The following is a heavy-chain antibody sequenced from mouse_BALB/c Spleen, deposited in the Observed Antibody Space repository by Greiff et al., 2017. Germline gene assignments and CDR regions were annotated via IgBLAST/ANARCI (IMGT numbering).Heavy chain of an antibody. CDR3: TTHDG. D-gene: IGHD2-3*01. Sequence: QVQLQQPGAELVRPGASVKLSCKASGYTFTSYWINWVKQRPGQGLEWIGNIYPSDSYTNYNQKFKDKATLTVDKSSSTAYMQLSSPTSEDSAVYYCTTHDGWGQGTTLTVSS. CDR1: GYTFTSYW. CDR2: IYPSDSYT. V-gene: IGHV1-69*02. J-gene: IGHJ2*01.